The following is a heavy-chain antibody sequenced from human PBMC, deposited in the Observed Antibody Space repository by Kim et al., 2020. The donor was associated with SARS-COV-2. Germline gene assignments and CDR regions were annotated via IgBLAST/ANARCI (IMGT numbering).Heavy chain of an antibody. D-gene: IGHD2-21*02. CDR2: ISGNGYSI. J-gene: IGHJ6*02. CDR1: GFTFSSYS. V-gene: IGHV3-23*01. Sequence: GGSLRLSCAASGFTFSSYSMSWVRQAPGKGLDWVSVISGNGYSIYYTDSLKGRFTISRDNSKNTLYLQMNSLRAEDTAVYYCAKDPSPSFCSGDCYSVWGQGTTLTVSS. CDR3: AKDPSPSFCSGDCYSV.